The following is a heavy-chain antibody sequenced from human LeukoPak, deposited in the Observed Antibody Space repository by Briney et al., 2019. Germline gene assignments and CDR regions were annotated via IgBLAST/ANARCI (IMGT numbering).Heavy chain of an antibody. CDR3: ARRYSSSWYGCCWFDP. CDR2: IYYSGST. Sequence: PSETLSLTCTVSGGSISSYYWSWIRQPPGKGLEWIGYIYYSGSTNYNPSLKSRVTISVDTSKNQFSLKLSSVTAADTAVYYCARRYSSSWYGCCWFDPWGQGTLVTVSS. V-gene: IGHV4-59*01. D-gene: IGHD6-13*01. J-gene: IGHJ5*02. CDR1: GGSISSYY.